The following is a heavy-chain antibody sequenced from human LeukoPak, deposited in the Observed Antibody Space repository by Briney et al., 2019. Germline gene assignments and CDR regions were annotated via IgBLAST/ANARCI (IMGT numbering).Heavy chain of an antibody. Sequence: ASVKVSCKASGYRFTDYWIQWVRQAPGQGLEWMGWINTNTGGTVYAQKFQGRVTMTRDTSLTTSYMDLSRLTSDDTAVYYCARGGSFHEFDILGQGTMVIVSS. CDR2: INTNTGGT. CDR3: ARGGSFHEFDI. CDR1: GYRFTDYW. V-gene: IGHV1-2*02. J-gene: IGHJ3*02. D-gene: IGHD3-10*01.